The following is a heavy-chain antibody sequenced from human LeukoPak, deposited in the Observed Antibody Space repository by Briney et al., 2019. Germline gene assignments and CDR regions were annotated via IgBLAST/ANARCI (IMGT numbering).Heavy chain of an antibody. D-gene: IGHD4-23*01. J-gene: IGHJ4*02. Sequence: SETLSLTCAVSGYSISSGHWWSWVRQPPGKGLEWIGEIHHGGSTNYNPSLKSRVTISVDKSKNQFSLKLDSVTAADTAVYHCARLRGPYGGNPGPFDYWGQGTLVTVSS. V-gene: IGHV4-4*02. CDR1: GYSISSGHW. CDR2: IHHGGST. CDR3: ARLRGPYGGNPGPFDY.